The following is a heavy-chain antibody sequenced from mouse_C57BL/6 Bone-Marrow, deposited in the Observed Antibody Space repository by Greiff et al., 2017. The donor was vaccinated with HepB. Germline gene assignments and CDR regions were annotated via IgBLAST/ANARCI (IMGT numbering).Heavy chain of an antibody. CDR3: ARHGIPMDY. Sequence: EVQLVESGGDLVKPGGSLKLSCAASGFTFSSYGMSWVRQTPDKRLEWVATISSGGSYTYYPDSVKGRFTISRANAKNPLYLQMSSLKSEDTAMYYCARHGIPMDYWGQGTSVTVSS. CDR2: ISSGGSYT. J-gene: IGHJ4*01. CDR1: GFTFSSYG. V-gene: IGHV5-6*01.